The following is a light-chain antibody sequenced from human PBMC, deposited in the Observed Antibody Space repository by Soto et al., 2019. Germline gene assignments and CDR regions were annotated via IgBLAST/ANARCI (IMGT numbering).Light chain of an antibody. CDR2: EVS. Sequence: QSSLTQPPSASGCPGQSVTISCTGTSSDVGGYNYVSWYQHHPGKAPKLMVSEVSKRPSGVPDRFSGSKSGNTASLTVSGLQAEDEADYYCSSYAGNNNPYVFGTGTRSPS. J-gene: IGLJ1*01. V-gene: IGLV2-8*01. CDR1: SSDVGGYNY. CDR3: SSYAGNNNPYV.